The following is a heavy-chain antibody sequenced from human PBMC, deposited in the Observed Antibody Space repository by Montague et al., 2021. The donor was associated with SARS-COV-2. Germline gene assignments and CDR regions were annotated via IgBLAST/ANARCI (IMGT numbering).Heavy chain of an antibody. CDR1: SPSTDSCY. D-gene: IGHD5-18*01. CDR3: AREGGRFQLWLRGDDAYAL. Sequence: TLSLTCPVPSPSTDSCYSSSVRQSPRLNFSYVGQLYPVVSSNNNPSLKSRLTISVDTSKIQFSLKLSSVTAADTAVYYCAREGGRFQLWLRGDDAYALWGQGTMVTASS. J-gene: IGHJ3*01. CDR2: LYPVVSS. V-gene: IGHV4-34*09.